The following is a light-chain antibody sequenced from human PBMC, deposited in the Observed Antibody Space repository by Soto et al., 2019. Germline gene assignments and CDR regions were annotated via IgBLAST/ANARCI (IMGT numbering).Light chain of an antibody. V-gene: IGLV1-44*01. CDR2: NNN. CDR3: AAWDHSLNGYV. Sequence: QSVLTQPPSASGTPGQRVTISCSGGSSNIGTNAVNWYQQLPGTAPKLLIYNNNQRPSGVPDRFSGSKSGTSASLAISGLQSEDEADYYFAAWDHSLNGYVFGTVTKLTVL. CDR1: SSNIGTNA. J-gene: IGLJ1*01.